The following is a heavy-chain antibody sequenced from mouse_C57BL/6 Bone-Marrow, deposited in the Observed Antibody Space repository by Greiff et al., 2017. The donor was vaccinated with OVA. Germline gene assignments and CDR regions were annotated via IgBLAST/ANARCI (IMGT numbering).Heavy chain of an antibody. V-gene: IGHV5-6*02. CDR2: ISSGGSYT. CDR3: ARHEAYYSNPWFAY. Sequence: DVMLVESGGDLVKPGGSLKLSCAASGFTFSSYGMSWVRQTPDKRLEWVATISSGGSYTYYPDSVKGRFTISRDNAKNTLYLQMSSLKSEDTAMYYCARHEAYYSNPWFAYWGQGTLVTVSA. CDR1: GFTFSSYG. J-gene: IGHJ3*01. D-gene: IGHD2-5*01.